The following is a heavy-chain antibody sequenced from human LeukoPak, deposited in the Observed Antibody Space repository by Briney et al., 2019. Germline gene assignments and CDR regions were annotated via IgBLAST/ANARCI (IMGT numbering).Heavy chain of an antibody. CDR1: GGTFISYA. J-gene: IGHJ5*02. CDR3: ARSDGYGDYADNWFDP. CDR2: IIPIFGTA. V-gene: IGHV1-69*13. D-gene: IGHD4-17*01. Sequence: SVKVSCKASGGTFISYAISWVRQAPGQGLEWMGGIIPIFGTANYAQKFQGRVTITADESTSTAYMELSSLRSEDTAVYYCARSDGYGDYADNWFDPWGQGTLVTVSS.